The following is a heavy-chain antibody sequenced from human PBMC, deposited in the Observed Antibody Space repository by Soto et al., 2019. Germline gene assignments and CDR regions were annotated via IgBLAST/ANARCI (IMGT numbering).Heavy chain of an antibody. CDR2: IYSGGST. CDR1: GFTVSSNY. V-gene: IGHV3-53*02. CDR3: ARSMGVVRDAFDI. Sequence: EVQLVETGGGLIQPGGSLRLSCAASGFTVSSNYMSWVRQAPGKGLEWVSVIYSGGSTYYADSVKGRFTISRDNSKTTLYLQMNSLRAEDTAVYYCARSMGVVRDAFDIWGQGTMVTVSS. D-gene: IGHD2-15*01. J-gene: IGHJ3*02.